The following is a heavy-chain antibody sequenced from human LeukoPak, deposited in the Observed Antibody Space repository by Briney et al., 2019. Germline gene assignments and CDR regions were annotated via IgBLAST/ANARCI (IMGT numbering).Heavy chain of an antibody. J-gene: IGHJ5*02. V-gene: IGHV3-33*05. Sequence: GGSLRLSCAASGFTFSSYGIHWVRQGPGKGLEWVAVISYDGSKKYYADSVKGRFTISRDSSKNTVDLQMSSLRAEDTALYYCARDVDTRGHYARFDPWGQGTLVTVSS. CDR1: GFTFSSYG. D-gene: IGHD5-18*01. CDR3: ARDVDTRGHYARFDP. CDR2: ISYDGSKK.